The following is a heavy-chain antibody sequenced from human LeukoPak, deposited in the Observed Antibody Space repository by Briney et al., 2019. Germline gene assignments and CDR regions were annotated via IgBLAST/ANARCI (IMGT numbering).Heavy chain of an antibody. D-gene: IGHD3-10*01. Sequence: SETLSLTCTVSGGSISSYYWSWIRQPPGKGLEWIGEINHSGSTNYNPSLKSRVTISVDTSKNQFSLKLSSVTAADTAVYYCARVRSRVRGGPSAFDIWGQGTMVTVSS. J-gene: IGHJ3*02. V-gene: IGHV4-34*01. CDR2: INHSGST. CDR3: ARVRSRVRGGPSAFDI. CDR1: GGSISSYY.